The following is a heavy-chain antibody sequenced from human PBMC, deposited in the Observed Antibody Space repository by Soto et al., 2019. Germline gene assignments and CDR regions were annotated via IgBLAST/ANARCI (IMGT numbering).Heavy chain of an antibody. CDR1: GFTFSSYV. CDR2: ISGSGGST. V-gene: IGHV3-23*01. J-gene: IGHJ6*02. CDR3: ARGPRAPPPHDYGMDV. Sequence: EVQLLESGGGLVQPGGSLRLSCAASGFTFSSYVMNWVRQPPGKGVEWVSGISGSGGSTYYADSVKGRFTISRDNSKNTLYLQMNSLRAEDTAVYYCARGPRAPPPHDYGMDVWGQGITVSVSS.